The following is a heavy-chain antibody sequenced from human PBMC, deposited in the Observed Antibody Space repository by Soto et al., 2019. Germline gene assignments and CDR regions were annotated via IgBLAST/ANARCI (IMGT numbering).Heavy chain of an antibody. CDR3: ARDRLTMIRGIFDY. CDR2: ISTSSRTI. Sequence: GGSLRLSCAASGFTFSNYAMNWVRQTPGKGLQWVSYISTSSRTIYYAGSVKGRFIIARDNDKNSLYLQMKSLRAEDTAVYYCARDRLTMIRGIFDYWGQGNLVTVSS. CDR1: GFTFSNYA. V-gene: IGHV3-48*01. D-gene: IGHD3-10*01. J-gene: IGHJ4*02.